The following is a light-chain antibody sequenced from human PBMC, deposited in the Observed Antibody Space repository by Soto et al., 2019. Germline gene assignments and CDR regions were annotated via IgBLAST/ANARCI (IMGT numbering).Light chain of an antibody. Sequence: DIQMTQSPSTLSASIGDRVTITFRASQNINNWIAWYQQKPGKAPKFLIYDASTLESGVPSRFSGSGFGTEFSLTISSLQTDDFATYYCQQYNSYWTFGQGTKVDIK. CDR3: QQYNSYWT. V-gene: IGKV1-5*01. CDR2: DAS. J-gene: IGKJ1*01. CDR1: QNINNW.